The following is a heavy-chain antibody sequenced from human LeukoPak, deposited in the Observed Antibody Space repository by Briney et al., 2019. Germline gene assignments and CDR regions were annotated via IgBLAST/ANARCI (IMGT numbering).Heavy chain of an antibody. V-gene: IGHV1-69*05. J-gene: IGHJ5*02. CDR2: IIPIFGTA. Sequence: GASVEVSCKASGGTFSNYAISWVRQAPGQGLEWMGGIIPIFGTANYAQNFQGRVTITTDESTSTAYMELSSLRSEDTAVYYCARDNRPYYYGSGSQNPSWFDPWGQGTLVTVSS. D-gene: IGHD3-10*01. CDR3: ARDNRPYYYGSGSQNPSWFDP. CDR1: GGTFSNYA.